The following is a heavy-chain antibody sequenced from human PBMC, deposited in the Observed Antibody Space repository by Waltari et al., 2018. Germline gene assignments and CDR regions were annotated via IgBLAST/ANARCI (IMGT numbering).Heavy chain of an antibody. V-gene: IGHV4-30-4*08. CDR3: ARVAPAAPSIFDY. CDR2: IYYSGST. D-gene: IGHD2-2*01. Sequence: QVQLQESGPGLVKPSQTLSLTCTVSGGSISSGDYSWSWIRQPPGKGLEWIGYIYYSGSTYYNPSLKSRVTISVDTSKNQFSLKLSSVTAADTAVYYCARVAPAAPSIFDYWGQGTLVTVSS. CDR1: GGSISSGDYS. J-gene: IGHJ4*02.